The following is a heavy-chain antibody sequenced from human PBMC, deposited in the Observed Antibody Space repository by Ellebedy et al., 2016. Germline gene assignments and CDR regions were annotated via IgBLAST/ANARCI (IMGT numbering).Heavy chain of an antibody. CDR2: FDPEDGET. Sequence: ASVKVSCKVSAYSLTELSMHWVRKAPGKGLEWMGGFDPEDGETIYAQKFQGRVTMTEDTSTDTAYMELSSLRSEDTAVYYCATCLEYSSGWTNWFDPWGQGTLVTVSS. V-gene: IGHV1-24*01. CDR1: AYSLTELS. D-gene: IGHD6-19*01. J-gene: IGHJ5*02. CDR3: ATCLEYSSGWTNWFDP.